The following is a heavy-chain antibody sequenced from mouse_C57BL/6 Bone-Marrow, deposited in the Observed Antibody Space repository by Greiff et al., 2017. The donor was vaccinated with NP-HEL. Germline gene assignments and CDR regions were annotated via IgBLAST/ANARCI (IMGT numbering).Heavy chain of an antibody. J-gene: IGHJ3*01. CDR1: GYTFTDHT. D-gene: IGHD3-2*02. Sequence: QVQLQQSDAELVKPGASVKISCKVSGYTFTDHTIHWMKQRPEQGLEWIGYIYPRDGSTKYNEKFKGKATLTADKSSSTAYMQLNSLTSEDSAVYFGARGGSSGHRGAWFAYWGQGTLVTVSA. V-gene: IGHV1-78*01. CDR3: ARGGSSGHRGAWFAY. CDR2: IYPRDGST.